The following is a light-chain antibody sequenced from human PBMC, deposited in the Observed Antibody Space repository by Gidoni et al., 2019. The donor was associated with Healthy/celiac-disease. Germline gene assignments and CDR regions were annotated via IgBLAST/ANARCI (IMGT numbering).Light chain of an antibody. CDR1: QGISSY. CDR2: AAS. V-gene: IGKV1-9*01. CDR3: QQLNSYPQAT. J-gene: IGKJ4*01. Sequence: DIQLTQSPSFLSASVGDRVTITCRASQGISSYLAWYQQKPGKAPKLLIYAASTLQSGVPSRFSGSGSGTEFTLTISSLQPEDFATYYCQQLNSYPQATFGGGTNVEIK.